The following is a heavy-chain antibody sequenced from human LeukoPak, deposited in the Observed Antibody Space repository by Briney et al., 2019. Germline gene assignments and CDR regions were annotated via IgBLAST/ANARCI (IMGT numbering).Heavy chain of an antibody. CDR3: ARGGLHDYSNYNDY. D-gene: IGHD4-11*01. V-gene: IGHV3-64*01. CDR2: FSSNGGHT. Sequence: GGSLRLSCAASGFTFNSYAMHWLRQAPGKGLEFVSAFSSNGGHTYYANSVKGRFTISRDDSKNTLYLQMGSLSAEDMAVYYCARGGLHDYSNYNDYWGQGTLVTVSS. J-gene: IGHJ4*02. CDR1: GFTFNSYA.